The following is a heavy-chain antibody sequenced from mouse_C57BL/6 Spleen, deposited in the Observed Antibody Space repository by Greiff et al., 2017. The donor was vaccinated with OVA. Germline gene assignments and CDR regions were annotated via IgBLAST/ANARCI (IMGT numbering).Heavy chain of an antibody. CDR3: ARERGLHPYYYAMDY. V-gene: IGHV1-54*01. CDR2: INPGSGGT. CDR1: GYAFTNYL. J-gene: IGHJ4*01. D-gene: IGHD2-2*01. Sequence: QVQLKQSGAELVRPGTSVKVSCKASGYAFTNYLIEWVKQRPGQGLEWIGVINPGSGGTNYNEKFKGKATLTANKSSSTAYMQLSSLTSEDSAVYYGARERGLHPYYYAMDYWGQGTSVTVSS.